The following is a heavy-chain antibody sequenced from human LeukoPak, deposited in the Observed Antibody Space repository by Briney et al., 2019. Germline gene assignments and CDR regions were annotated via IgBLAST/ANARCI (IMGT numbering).Heavy chain of an antibody. D-gene: IGHD7-27*01. Sequence: PGRSLRLSCAASGFTFSSYAMHWVRQAPGKGLEWVAVISYDGSNKYYADSVKGRFTISRDNAKNSLYLQMNSLRAEDTAVYYCARELATGDYWGQGTLVTVSS. CDR3: ARELATGDY. J-gene: IGHJ4*02. CDR1: GFTFSSYA. V-gene: IGHV3-30-3*01. CDR2: ISYDGSNK.